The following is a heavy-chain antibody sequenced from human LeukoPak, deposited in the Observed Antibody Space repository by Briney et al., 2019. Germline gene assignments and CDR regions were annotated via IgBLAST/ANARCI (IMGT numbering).Heavy chain of an antibody. D-gene: IGHD3-22*01. CDR3: ARDSSGYYHYYYFDY. V-gene: IGHV3-23*01. J-gene: IGHJ4*02. CDR1: GFTFSSYA. Sequence: GGSLRLSCAASGFTFSSYAMSWVRQAPGKGLEWVSAISGSGGSTYYADSVKGRFTISRDNSKNTLHLQMNSLRAEDTAVYYCARDSSGYYHYYYFDYWGQGTLVTVSS. CDR2: ISGSGGST.